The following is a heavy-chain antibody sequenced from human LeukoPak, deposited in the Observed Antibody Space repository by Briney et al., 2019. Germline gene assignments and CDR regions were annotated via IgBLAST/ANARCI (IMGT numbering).Heavy chain of an antibody. D-gene: IGHD3-10*01. CDR1: GFTFSTYG. Sequence: GGSLRLSWEASGFTFSTYGMHWVRQAPGKGLEWMAVISSDGSNYYYADSVRGRFTISRGNSTNTLYLQMNSLRVEDTAVYYCAKAPLAYRTSGSYACGMDVWGQGTTFTVSS. CDR2: ISSDGSNY. V-gene: IGHV3-30*18. J-gene: IGHJ6*02. CDR3: AKAPLAYRTSGSYACGMDV.